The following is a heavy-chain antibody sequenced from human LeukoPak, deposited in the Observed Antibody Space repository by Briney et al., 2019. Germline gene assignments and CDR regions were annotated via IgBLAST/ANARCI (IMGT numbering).Heavy chain of an antibody. V-gene: IGHV1-18*01. Sequence: ASEKVSCKASGYTLTSYGISWVRQAPGQGLEWMGWISAYKGNTNYAQKLQGRVTMTTDTSTSTAYMELRSLRSDDTAVYYCARSAGGTGNWLDPWGQGTLVTVSS. CDR3: ARSAGGTGNWLDP. CDR2: ISAYKGNT. J-gene: IGHJ5*02. D-gene: IGHD6-13*01. CDR1: GYTLTSYG.